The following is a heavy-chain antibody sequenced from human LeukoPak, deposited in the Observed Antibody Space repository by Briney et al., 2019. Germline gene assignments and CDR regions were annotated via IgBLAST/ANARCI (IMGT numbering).Heavy chain of an antibody. CDR3: ARGHKSIAVAGTNWFDP. Sequence: SETLSLTCTVSGGSISSYYWSWIRHPAGKGLEWIGRISTSGSTNYNPSLKSRVTRSVDTCKNQFSLKLSSVTAADTAVYYCARGHKSIAVAGTNWFDPWGQGTLVTVSS. J-gene: IGHJ5*02. D-gene: IGHD6-19*01. CDR1: GGSISSYY. CDR2: ISTSGST. V-gene: IGHV4-4*07.